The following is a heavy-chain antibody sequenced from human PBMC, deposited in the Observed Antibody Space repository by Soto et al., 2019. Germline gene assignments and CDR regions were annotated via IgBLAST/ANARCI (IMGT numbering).Heavy chain of an antibody. Sequence: KPSETLSLTCTVSGGSTSSGDYYWSWIRQPPGKGLEWIGYIYYSGSTYYNPSLKSRVTISVDTSKNQFSLELSSVTAADTAVYYCARDRGIAARGLGCWGQGTLVTVSS. V-gene: IGHV4-30-4*01. CDR2: IYYSGST. D-gene: IGHD6-6*01. J-gene: IGHJ4*02. CDR1: GGSTSSGDYY. CDR3: ARDRGIAARGLGC.